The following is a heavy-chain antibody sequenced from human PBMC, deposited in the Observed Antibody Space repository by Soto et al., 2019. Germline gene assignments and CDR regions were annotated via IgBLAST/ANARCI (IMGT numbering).Heavy chain of an antibody. V-gene: IGHV4-31*03. CDR3: ARDDASGGFS. D-gene: IGHD3-10*01. J-gene: IGHJ4*02. CDR1: GDSLSSGGYY. Sequence: QVQLQESGPGLVKPSQTLSLTCTVSGDSLSSGGYYWSWFRQQSGKGLEWIGYIFYSGTSFNNPSLKSRVTISVDTSKNQFSLELSSVTAEDTAMYYCARDDASGGFSWGQGTLVTVSS. CDR2: IFYSGTS.